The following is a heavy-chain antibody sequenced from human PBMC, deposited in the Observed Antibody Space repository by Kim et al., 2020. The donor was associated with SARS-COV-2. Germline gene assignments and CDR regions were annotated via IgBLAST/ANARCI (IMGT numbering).Heavy chain of an antibody. CDR2: ISYDGSNK. CDR3: ARGAYDFWSGRYSGDY. D-gene: IGHD3-3*01. V-gene: IGHV3-30-3*01. J-gene: IGHJ4*02. Sequence: GGSLRLSCAASGFTFSSYAMHWVRQAPGKGLEWVAVISYDGSNKYYADSVKGRFTISRDNSKNTLYLQMNSLRAEDTAVYYCARGAYDFWSGRYSGDYWGQGTLVTVSS. CDR1: GFTFSSYA.